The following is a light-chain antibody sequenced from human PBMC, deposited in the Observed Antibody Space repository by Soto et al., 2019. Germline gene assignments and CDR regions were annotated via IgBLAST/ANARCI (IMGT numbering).Light chain of an antibody. CDR3: SSYAGSSTWV. CDR2: EVS. Sequence: QSVPTQPPSASGSPGQSATLSCTGTSSDVGGYNYLSWYQQYPGKAPKLMIYEVSTRPSGVPGRFSGSKSGNTASLTVSGLQAEDEADYYCSSYAGSSTWVFGGGTKLTVL. J-gene: IGLJ2*01. V-gene: IGLV2-8*01. CDR1: SSDVGGYNY.